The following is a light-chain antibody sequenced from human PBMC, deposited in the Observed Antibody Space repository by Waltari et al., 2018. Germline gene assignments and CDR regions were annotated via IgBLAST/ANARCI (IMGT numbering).Light chain of an antibody. Sequence: VLTQSPGTLSLSPGDRAALSCRSSNRLTKRYLAWYQQKPVQAPRLLIYGASSRAAGIPDRFSGSGSGTDFTLTISRLEPDDSAVYYCQQYGSSVLYTFGQGTKLEIK. CDR2: GAS. CDR1: NRLTKRY. CDR3: QQYGSSVLYT. V-gene: IGKV3-20*01. J-gene: IGKJ2*01.